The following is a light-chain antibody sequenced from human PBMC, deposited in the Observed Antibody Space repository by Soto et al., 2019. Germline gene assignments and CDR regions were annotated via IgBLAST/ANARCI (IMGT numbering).Light chain of an antibody. CDR3: SSYAGSSWV. CDR1: SSDIGANKY. Sequence: QSALTQPASVSASPGQSITISCTGTSSDIGANKYVSWYQQHPGKAPKLMIYEVNNRPSGFSNRFSGSKSGNAASLTVSGLQGEDEADYYCSSYAGSSWVFGGGTKLTVL. J-gene: IGLJ3*02. V-gene: IGLV2-14*01. CDR2: EVN.